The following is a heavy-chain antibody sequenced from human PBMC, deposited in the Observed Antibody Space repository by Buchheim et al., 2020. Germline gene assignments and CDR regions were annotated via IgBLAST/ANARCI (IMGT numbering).Heavy chain of an antibody. CDR2: ISYDGSNK. CDR3: ARAAITFGGVIVAPPYFDY. V-gene: IGHV3-30-3*01. D-gene: IGHD3-16*02. Sequence: QVQLVESGGGVVQPGGSLRLSCAASGFTFSSYAMHWVRQAPGKGLEWVAVISYDGSNKYYADSVKGRFTISRDNSKNTLYLQMNSLRAEDTAVYYCARAAITFGGVIVAPPYFDYWGQGTL. CDR1: GFTFSSYA. J-gene: IGHJ4*02.